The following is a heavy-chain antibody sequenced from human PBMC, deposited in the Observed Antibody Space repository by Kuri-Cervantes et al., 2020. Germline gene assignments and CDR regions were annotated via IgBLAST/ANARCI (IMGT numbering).Heavy chain of an antibody. CDR2: ISYDGSNK. Sequence: LSLTCAASGFTFSDFYMSWIRQAPGKGLEWVAVISYDGSNKYYADSVKGRFTISRDNSKNTLYLQMSSLRAEDTAVYYCASDDYGMDVWGQGATVTVSS. V-gene: IGHV3-30*03. CDR1: GFTFSDFY. CDR3: ASDDYGMDV. J-gene: IGHJ6*02.